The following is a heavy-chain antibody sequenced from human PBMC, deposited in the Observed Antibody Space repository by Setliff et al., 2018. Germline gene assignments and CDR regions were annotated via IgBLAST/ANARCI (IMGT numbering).Heavy chain of an antibody. J-gene: IGHJ4*02. CDR2: ISAHTGNT. V-gene: IGHV1-18*01. CDR1: GYTFHDYA. Sequence: ASVKVSCKTSGYTFHDYAISWVRQAPGQGLEWMGWISAHTGNTYYTPKLHGRVTLTTDTSASTAYMELRSLGSDDTAVYYCSRLVRFCTRTACQRLSGGEFWGQGTLVTVSS. D-gene: IGHD2-8*01. CDR3: SRLVRFCTRTACQRLSGGEF.